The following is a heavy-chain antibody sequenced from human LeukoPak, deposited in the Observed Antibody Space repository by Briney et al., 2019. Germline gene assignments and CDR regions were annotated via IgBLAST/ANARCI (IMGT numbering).Heavy chain of an antibody. CDR1: GFTFSSYA. CDR3: AKVGEYYYDSSGYNYFDY. J-gene: IGHJ4*02. D-gene: IGHD3-22*01. V-gene: IGHV3-23*01. CDR2: ISVNGVST. Sequence: GGSLRLSCAASGFTFSSYAMNWVRQAPGKGPEWVSAISVNGVSTFYADSVKGRFTISRDNSKNTLYLQMNSLRAEDTAVYYCAKVGEYYYDSSGYNYFDYWGQGTLVTVSS.